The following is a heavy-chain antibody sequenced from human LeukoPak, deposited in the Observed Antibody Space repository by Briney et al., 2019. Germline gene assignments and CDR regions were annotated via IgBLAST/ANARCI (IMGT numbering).Heavy chain of an antibody. V-gene: IGHV1-2*02. CDR3: AKIPIGSTMPT. J-gene: IGHJ4*02. CDR1: GYNFVDFY. D-gene: IGHD1-1*01. CDR2: LNPNSGDT. Sequence: GASVKVSCKASGYNFVDFYLHWVRQAPGQGLEWMGWLNPNSGDTNYAQNFQGRVTVIRDTSISTAYMELNWLTSDDTAVYYCAKIPIGSTMPTWGQGTLVTVSS.